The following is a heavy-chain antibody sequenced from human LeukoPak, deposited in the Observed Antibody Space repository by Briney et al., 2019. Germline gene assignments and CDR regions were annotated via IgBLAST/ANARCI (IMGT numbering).Heavy chain of an antibody. J-gene: IGHJ3*01. D-gene: IGHD3-10*01. CDR3: ARDSGSAYYYGSGTYYYDAFDF. CDR1: GFTFSSYW. CDR2: IRQDESEK. V-gene: IGHV3-7*01. Sequence: GGSLRLSCTVSGFTFSSYWMTWVRQAPGKGLEWVANIRQDESEKYYADSVKGRFTISRDNAKNSLYLQMNSLRVEDTAVYYCARDSGSAYYYGSGTYYYDAFDFWGQGTTVTVSS.